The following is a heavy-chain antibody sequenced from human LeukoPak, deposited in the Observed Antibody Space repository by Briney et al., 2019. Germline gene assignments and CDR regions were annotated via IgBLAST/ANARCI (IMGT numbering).Heavy chain of an antibody. D-gene: IGHD3-22*01. CDR1: GFTVDSNF. CDR2: IYTGGNT. V-gene: IGHV3-53*01. Sequence: GGSLRLSCAASGFTVDSNFLSWVRQAPGKGLEWVSTIYTGGNTYYAASVKGRFTISRDFSKNTVFLHMNSLRAEDTAVYYCARGDDSGYYDYFDYWGQGALVTVSS. J-gene: IGHJ4*02. CDR3: ARGDDSGYYDYFDY.